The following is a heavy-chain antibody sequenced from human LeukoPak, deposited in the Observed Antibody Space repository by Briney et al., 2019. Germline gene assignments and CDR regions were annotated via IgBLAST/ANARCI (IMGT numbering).Heavy chain of an antibody. CDR2: ISSSSSTI. J-gene: IGHJ4*02. CDR1: RFTFSSYR. D-gene: IGHD3-3*01. V-gene: IGHV3-48*01. Sequence: AGSLTLSCAASRFTFSSYRMNWVRPAPGKGLEWVSYISSSSSTIYYADSVKGRFTISRENAKNSLYLQMNSLRADDTAVYYCARGSGQSTLFDYWGQGTLVTVSS. CDR3: ARGSGQSTLFDY.